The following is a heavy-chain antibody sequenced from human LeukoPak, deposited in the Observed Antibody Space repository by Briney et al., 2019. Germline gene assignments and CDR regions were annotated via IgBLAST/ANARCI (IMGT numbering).Heavy chain of an antibody. D-gene: IGHD2-15*01. V-gene: IGHV3-7*01. Sequence: GGSLRLSCAASGFTFSSYWMSWVRQAPGKGLEWVANIKQDGSEKYYVDSVKGRFTISRDNAKNSLYLQMNSLRAEDTALYYCATSARTYIGSSLDYWGQGTLVTVSS. CDR1: GFTFSSYW. CDR2: IKQDGSEK. CDR3: ATSARTYIGSSLDY. J-gene: IGHJ4*02.